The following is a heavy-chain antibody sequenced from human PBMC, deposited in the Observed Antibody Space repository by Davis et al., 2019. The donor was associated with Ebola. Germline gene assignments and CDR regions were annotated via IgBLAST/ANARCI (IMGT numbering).Heavy chain of an antibody. CDR1: GGSFSGYS. CDR2: INHSGST. CDR3: ARVDYYYYGMDV. V-gene: IGHV4-34*01. Sequence: SETLSLTCAVYGGSFSGYSWTWIRQPPGKGLEWIGEINHSGSTNYNPSLKSRVTTSVDTSKNQFSLKLSSVTAADTAVYYCARVDYYYYGMDVWGQGTTVTVSS. J-gene: IGHJ6*02.